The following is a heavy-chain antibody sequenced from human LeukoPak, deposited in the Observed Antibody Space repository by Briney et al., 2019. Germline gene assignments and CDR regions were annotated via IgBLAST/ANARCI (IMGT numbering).Heavy chain of an antibody. CDR1: GYTFTSYD. CDR2: MNPNSGNT. D-gene: IGHD2-2*01. Sequence: GASVKVSCKASGYTFTSYDINWVRQATGQGLEWMGWMNPNSGNTGYAQKSQGRVTMTRNTSISTAYMELSSLRSEDTAVYYCARVRRGYCSSTSCSSYNWFDPWGQGTLVTVSS. V-gene: IGHV1-8*01. J-gene: IGHJ5*02. CDR3: ARVRRGYCSSTSCSSYNWFDP.